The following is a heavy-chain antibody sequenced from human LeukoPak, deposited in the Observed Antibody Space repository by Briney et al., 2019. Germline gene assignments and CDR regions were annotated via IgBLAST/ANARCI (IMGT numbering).Heavy chain of an antibody. J-gene: IGHJ6*03. V-gene: IGHV3-7*04. Sequence: GGSLRLSCAASGFTFSSYWMTWVRQAPGKGLEWVANIKEDGSEKYYVDSVKGRFTISRDNAKNSLYLQMNSLRAEDTAVYYCAGAGLVSDPLDYYYYMDVWGKGTTVTVSS. CDR3: AGAGLVSDPLDYYYYMDV. D-gene: IGHD3-16*01. CDR1: GFTFSSYW. CDR2: IKEDGSEK.